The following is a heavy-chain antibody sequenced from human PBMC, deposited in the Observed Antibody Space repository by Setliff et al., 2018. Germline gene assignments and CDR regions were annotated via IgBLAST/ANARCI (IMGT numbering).Heavy chain of an antibody. CDR3: ARHRSVTSISPHFDL. CDR1: GGSFSGYY. Sequence: SETLSLTCAVYGGSFSGYYWNWIRQAPGKGLEWIGEINHRGTTSYTPSLKSRVTIFVDTSKNQFSLRLNSVTAADTALYYCARHRSVTSISPHFDLWGRGARVTVSS. J-gene: IGHJ4*02. V-gene: IGHV4-34*01. D-gene: IGHD2-21*02. CDR2: INHRGTT.